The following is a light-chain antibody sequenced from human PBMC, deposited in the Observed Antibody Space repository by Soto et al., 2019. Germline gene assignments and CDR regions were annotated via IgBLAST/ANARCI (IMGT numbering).Light chain of an antibody. CDR3: QQYNNWPPST. Sequence: MEVTRVPNARSVSPGERATLSCRASQSVSSNLAWYQQKPGQAPRLLIYGASTRATGIPARFSGSGSGTEFTLTISSLQSEDFAVYYCQQYNNWPPSTFGQGTRLEIK. CDR2: GAS. V-gene: IGKV3D-15*01. CDR1: QSVSSN. J-gene: IGKJ5*01.